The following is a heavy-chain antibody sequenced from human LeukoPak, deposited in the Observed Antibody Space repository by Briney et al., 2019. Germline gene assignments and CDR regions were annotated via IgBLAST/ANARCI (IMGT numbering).Heavy chain of an antibody. V-gene: IGHV3-21*01. CDR1: GFTFSSYS. Sequence: PGGSLRLSCAASGFTFSSYSMNWVRQAPGKGLEWVSSISSSSSYVYYADSVKGRFTISRDNAKNTLYLQMNSLRAEDTAMYYCARGTMARGPNARLFDYWGQGTLVTVSS. CDR3: ARGTMARGPNARLFDY. D-gene: IGHD3-10*01. CDR2: ISSSSSYV. J-gene: IGHJ4*02.